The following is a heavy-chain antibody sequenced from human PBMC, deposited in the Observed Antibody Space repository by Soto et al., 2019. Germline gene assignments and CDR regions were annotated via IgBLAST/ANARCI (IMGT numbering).Heavy chain of an antibody. Sequence: GASVKVSCKASGYTFTGYYMHWVPPAPGQGLEWMGWINPNSGGTNYPQKFQGRVTMTRDTSISTAYMELSRLRSDDTAVYYCARDILTYYDILTRPRGIGPWAQGTLVTVS. J-gene: IGHJ5*02. V-gene: IGHV1-2*02. CDR3: ARDILTYYDILTRPRGIGP. D-gene: IGHD3-9*01. CDR1: GYTFTGYY. CDR2: INPNSGGT.